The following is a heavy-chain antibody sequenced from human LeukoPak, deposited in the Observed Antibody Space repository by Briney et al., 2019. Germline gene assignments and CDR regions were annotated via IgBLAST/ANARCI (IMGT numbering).Heavy chain of an antibody. CDR3: ARDFARGYHPDY. CDR2: IRYDGSNQ. J-gene: IGHJ4*02. Sequence: GGSLRLSCAASGFTFSSYGMHWVRQAPGKGLEWVAFIRYDGSNQYYADSVKGRFTISRDNSKNTLFLQMDSLRVEDTALYYCARDFARGYHPDYWGQGTLVTVSS. V-gene: IGHV3-30*02. CDR1: GFTFSSYG. D-gene: IGHD3-3*01.